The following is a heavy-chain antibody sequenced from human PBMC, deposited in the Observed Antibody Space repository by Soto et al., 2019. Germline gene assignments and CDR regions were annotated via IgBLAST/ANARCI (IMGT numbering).Heavy chain of an antibody. J-gene: IGHJ6*02. Sequence: SETLSHTCTVSGGSVSSGSYYWSWIRQPPGKGLEWIGYIYYSGSTNYNPSLKSRVTISVDTSKNQFSLKLSSVTAADTAVYYCAREFEWAVTTNPNYYYYGMDVWGQGTTVTVSS. D-gene: IGHD4-4*01. CDR3: AREFEWAVTTNPNYYYYGMDV. CDR2: IYYSGST. V-gene: IGHV4-61*01. CDR1: GGSVSSGSYY.